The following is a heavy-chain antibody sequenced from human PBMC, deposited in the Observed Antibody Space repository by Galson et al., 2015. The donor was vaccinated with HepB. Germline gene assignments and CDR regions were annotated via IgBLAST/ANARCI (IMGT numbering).Heavy chain of an antibody. D-gene: IGHD3-9*01. Sequence: SLRLPCAASGFTLGTYCMSWVRQAPGKGREWVANIKQDGSEKYYVDSVKGRFTIARDNAKNSLYLQMNSLRAEDTAVYYCARDQRWGYDILTSGDFNDYWGQGTLVTVSS. CDR1: GFTLGTYC. CDR3: ARDQRWGYDILTSGDFNDY. V-gene: IGHV3-7*03. J-gene: IGHJ4*02. CDR2: IKQDGSEK.